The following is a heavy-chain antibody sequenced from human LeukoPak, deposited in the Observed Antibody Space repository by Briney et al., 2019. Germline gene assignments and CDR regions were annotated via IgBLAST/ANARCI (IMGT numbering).Heavy chain of an antibody. V-gene: IGHV4-59*01. CDR2: IYYSGST. CDR1: GGSISSFY. CDR3: ARGYCSGGSCYDAFDI. Sequence: SETLSLTCTVSGGSISSFYWSWIRQPPGKGLEWIGYIYYSGSTNYNPSLKSRVTISVDTSKNQFSLKLSSVTAADTAVFYCARGYCSGGSCYDAFDIWGQGTMVTVSS. D-gene: IGHD2-15*01. J-gene: IGHJ3*02.